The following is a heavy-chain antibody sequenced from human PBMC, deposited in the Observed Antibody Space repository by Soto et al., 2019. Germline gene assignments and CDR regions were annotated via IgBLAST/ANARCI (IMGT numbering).Heavy chain of an antibody. CDR1: GVSLHTSHSF. V-gene: IGHV4-39*01. CDR2: VYHNGGA. CDR3: GRVVEGATRHTDPDS. Sequence: PSETLSLTCTVSGVSLHTSHSFWAWIRPPPGKGLQFIASVYHNGGAHYNSSLKSRVTISVDTANNQVSLRMRSLTAADTAFYYCGRVVEGATRHTDPDSWGQGILVTVSA. J-gene: IGHJ5*01. D-gene: IGHD2-21*01.